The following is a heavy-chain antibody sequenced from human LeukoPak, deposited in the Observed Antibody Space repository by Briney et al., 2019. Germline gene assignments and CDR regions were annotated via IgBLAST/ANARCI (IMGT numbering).Heavy chain of an antibody. CDR2: IYYSGST. D-gene: IGHD6-13*01. CDR1: GASINNYY. V-gene: IGHV4-59*01. J-gene: IGHJ4*02. Sequence: SETLSLTCTVSGASINNYYWSWTRQPPGKGLEWIGYIYYSGSTTYNPYLKSRVTISVDTSRIHFSLKLNSVTTADTAVYYCARGSLAAPDYWGPGTLVIVSS. CDR3: ARGSLAAPDY.